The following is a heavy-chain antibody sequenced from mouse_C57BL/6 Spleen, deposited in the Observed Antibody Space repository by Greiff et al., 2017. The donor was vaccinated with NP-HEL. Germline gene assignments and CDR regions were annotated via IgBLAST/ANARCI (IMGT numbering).Heavy chain of an antibody. CDR2: ISYDGSN. CDR1: GYSITSGYY. D-gene: IGHD1-1*01. Sequence: EVQLQQSGPGLVKPSQSLSLTCSVTGYSITSGYYWNWIRQFPGNKLEWMGYISYDGSNNYNPSLKNRISITRDTSKNQFFLKLNSVTTEDTATYYCARERDYGSSLDYWGQGTTLTVSS. J-gene: IGHJ2*01. CDR3: ARERDYGSSLDY. V-gene: IGHV3-6*01.